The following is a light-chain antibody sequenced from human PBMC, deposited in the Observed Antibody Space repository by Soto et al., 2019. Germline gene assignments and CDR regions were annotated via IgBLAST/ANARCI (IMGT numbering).Light chain of an antibody. CDR1: SGSVSTHYY. CDR2: NTD. V-gene: IGLV8-61*01. Sequence: QAVVTQEPSLSVSPGRTVTLTCGLSSGSVSTHYYPGWYQQTPGQAPRTLIFNTDTRSSGVPDRFSGSILGNKAALTITGAQADDESDYYCVLYVGSGIWVFGGGTKVTVL. CDR3: VLYVGSGIWV. J-gene: IGLJ3*02.